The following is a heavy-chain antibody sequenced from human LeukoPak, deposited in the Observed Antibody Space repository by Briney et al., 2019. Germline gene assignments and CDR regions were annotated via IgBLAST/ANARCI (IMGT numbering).Heavy chain of an antibody. CDR1: GGSFSGYY. V-gene: IGHV4-34*01. Sequence: SETLSLTCAVYGGSFSGYYWSWIRQPPGKGLEWIGEINHSGSTNYNPSLKSRGTISVDKSKNQFSLKLSSVTAADTAVYYCARVPGGYGSGSYRKYYFDYWGQGTLVTVSS. D-gene: IGHD3-10*01. CDR2: INHSGST. CDR3: ARVPGGYGSGSYRKYYFDY. J-gene: IGHJ4*02.